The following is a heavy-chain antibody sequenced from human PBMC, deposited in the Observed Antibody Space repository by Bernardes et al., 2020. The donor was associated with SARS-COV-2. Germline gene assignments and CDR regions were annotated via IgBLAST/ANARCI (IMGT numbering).Heavy chain of an antibody. D-gene: IGHD6-19*01. Sequence: GGSLRLSCAASGFTFSNAWMSWVRQAPGKGLEWVGRIKSKTDGGTTDYAAPVKGRFTISRDDSKNTLYLQMNSLKTEDTAVYYCTTEDSSGWYKDWGDYYYGMDVWGQGTTVTVSS. J-gene: IGHJ6*02. CDR2: IKSKTDGGTT. V-gene: IGHV3-15*01. CDR3: TTEDSSGWYKDWGDYYYGMDV. CDR1: GFTFSNAW.